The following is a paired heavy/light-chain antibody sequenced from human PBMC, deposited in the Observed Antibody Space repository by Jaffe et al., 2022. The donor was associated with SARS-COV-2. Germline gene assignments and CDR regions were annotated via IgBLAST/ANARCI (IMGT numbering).Light chain of an antibody. CDR1: SSDVGGYNY. CDR3: SSYTRSSTRV. Sequence: QSALTQPASVSGSPGQSITISCTGTSSDVGGYNYVSWYQQHPGKAPKLMIYDVSNRPSGVSTRFSGSKSGNTASLTISGLQAEDEADYYCSSYTRSSTRVFGGGTKLTVL. V-gene: IGLV2-14*03. CDR2: DVS. J-gene: IGLJ3*02.
Heavy chain of an antibody. CDR2: ISYDGSNK. V-gene: IGHV3-30*04. Sequence: QVQLVESGGDVVQPGRSLRLSCAASGFTFRNHAMHWVRQAPGKGLEWVAVISYDGSNKYYADSVKGRFTISRDNSKNTLYLEMNCLRVEDTAVYYCAREEWGRNYFDYWGQGTLVTVSS. D-gene: IGHD1-26*01. J-gene: IGHJ4*02. CDR3: AREEWGRNYFDY. CDR1: GFTFRNHA.